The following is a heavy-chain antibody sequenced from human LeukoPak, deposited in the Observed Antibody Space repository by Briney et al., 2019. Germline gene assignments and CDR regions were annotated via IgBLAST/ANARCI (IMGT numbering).Heavy chain of an antibody. D-gene: IGHD4-17*01. J-gene: IGHJ5*02. CDR2: INSDGSST. CDR3: MSYDYGDSANWFDP. V-gene: IGHV3-74*01. Sequence: GGSLRLSCAASGFTFSSYWMHWVRQAPGKGLVWVSRINSDGSSTSYADSVKGRFTISRDNAKNTLYLQMNSLRAEDTAVYYCMSYDYGDSANWFDPWGQGTLVTVSS. CDR1: GFTFSSYW.